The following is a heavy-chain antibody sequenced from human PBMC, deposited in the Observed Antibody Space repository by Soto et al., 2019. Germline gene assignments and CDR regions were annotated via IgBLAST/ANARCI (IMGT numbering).Heavy chain of an antibody. D-gene: IGHD1-7*01. CDR1: GYTFTGYY. CDR3: ARDVGSSNWNYIAYFDY. V-gene: IGHV1-2*04. Sequence: GASVKVSCKASGYTFTGYYMHWVRQAPGQGLEWMGWINPNSGGTNYAQKFQGWVTMTRDTSISTAYMELSRLRSDDTAVYYCARDVGSSNWNYIAYFDYWGQGTLVTVSS. CDR2: INPNSGGT. J-gene: IGHJ4*02.